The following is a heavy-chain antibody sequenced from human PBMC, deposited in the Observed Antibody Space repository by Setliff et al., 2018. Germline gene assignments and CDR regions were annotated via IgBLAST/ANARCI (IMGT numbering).Heavy chain of an antibody. V-gene: IGHV3-11*04. CDR1: GFTFSDYY. D-gene: IGHD2-21*01. CDR3: ARDIVVFTDIDYYYSGMDV. Sequence: GGSLRLSCAASGFTFSDYYMSWIRQAPGKGLEWVSYISGSGYTIYYADSVKGRFTISRDNAKNSLYLQMNSLRGEDTAVYYCARDIVVFTDIDYYYSGMDVWGQGTAVTVSS. CDR2: ISGSGYTI. J-gene: IGHJ6*02.